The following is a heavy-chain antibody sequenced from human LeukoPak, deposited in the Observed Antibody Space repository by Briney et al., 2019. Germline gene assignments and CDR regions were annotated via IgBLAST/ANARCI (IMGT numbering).Heavy chain of an antibody. Sequence: SETLSLTCTVSGGSISSYYWNWIRQPPGEGLEWIGYFHYSGSTNYNPSLKSRVAISVDTSKNQFSLRLSSVTAADTAVYYCARGRTFDNWGQGTLVTVSS. J-gene: IGHJ4*02. V-gene: IGHV4-59*01. CDR1: GGSISSYY. CDR3: ARGRTFDN. CDR2: FHYSGST.